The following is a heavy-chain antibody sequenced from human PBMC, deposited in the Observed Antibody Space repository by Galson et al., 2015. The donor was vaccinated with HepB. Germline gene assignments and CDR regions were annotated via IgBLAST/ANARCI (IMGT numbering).Heavy chain of an antibody. D-gene: IGHD6-19*01. Sequence: SLRLSCAASGFTFSSYGMHWVRQAPGKGLEWVAVIWYDGSNKYYADSVKGRFTISRDNSKNTLYLQMNSLRAEDTAVYYCARGSPAYSSGWSLYYYYGMDVWGQGTTVTVSS. CDR1: GFTFSSYG. V-gene: IGHV3-33*01. CDR2: IWYDGSNK. J-gene: IGHJ6*02. CDR3: ARGSPAYSSGWSLYYYYGMDV.